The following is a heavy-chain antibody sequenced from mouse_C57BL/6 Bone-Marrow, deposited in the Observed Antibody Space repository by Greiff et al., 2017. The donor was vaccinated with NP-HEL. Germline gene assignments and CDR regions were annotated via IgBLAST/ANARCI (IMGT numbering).Heavy chain of an antibody. CDR1: GFTFSSYA. CDR2: ISDGGSYT. D-gene: IGHD2-4*01. V-gene: IGHV5-4*01. Sequence: EVKLMESGGGLVKPGGSLKLSCAASGFTFSSYAMSWVRQTPEKRLEWVATISDGGSYTYYPDNVKGRFTISRDNAKNNLYLQMSHLKSEDTAMYYCARDLGYDYEDAMDYWGQGTSVTVSS. J-gene: IGHJ4*01. CDR3: ARDLGYDYEDAMDY.